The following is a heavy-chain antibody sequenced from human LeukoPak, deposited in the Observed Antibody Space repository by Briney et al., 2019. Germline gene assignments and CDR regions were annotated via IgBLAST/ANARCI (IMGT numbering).Heavy chain of an antibody. J-gene: IGHJ4*02. CDR2: ISYDGNDE. D-gene: IGHD6-13*01. CDR3: AKDPEHSSSWYFDY. CDR1: GFTFSNYG. V-gene: IGHV3-30*18. Sequence: GRSLRLSCVASGFTFSNYGMHWVRQAPGKGLEWVTTISYDGNDEYYADSVKGRFTISRDNSENTLYLEMSSLRIEDTAVYYCAKDPEHSSSWYFDYWGQGTLVTVSS.